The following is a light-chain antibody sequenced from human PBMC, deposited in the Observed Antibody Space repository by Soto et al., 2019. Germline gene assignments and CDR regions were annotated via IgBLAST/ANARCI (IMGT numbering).Light chain of an antibody. CDR1: QTINTW. Sequence: DIEMTQSTSTLSACVCDRRAITGRTSQTINTWLAWYQQKPGEAPKLLIYKASSLESGVPSRFSGSGSGTEFTLTISSLQPADFATYYCQQYHNYWTFGQGTKVDI. V-gene: IGKV1-5*03. J-gene: IGKJ1*01. CDR3: QQYHNYWT. CDR2: KAS.